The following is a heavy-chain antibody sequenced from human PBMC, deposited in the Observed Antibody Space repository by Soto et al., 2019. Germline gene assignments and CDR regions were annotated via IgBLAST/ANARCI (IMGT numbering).Heavy chain of an antibody. J-gene: IGHJ4*02. V-gene: IGHV3-7*01. D-gene: IGHD6-13*01. CDR3: AREGSSSWYWGANYFDY. CDR2: IKQDGSEK. CDR1: GFTFSSYW. Sequence: VQLVESGGGLVQPGGSLRLSCAASGFTFSSYWMSWVRQAPGKGLEWVANIKQDGSEKYYVDSVKGRFTISRDNAKNSLYLQMNSLRAEDTAVYYCAREGSSSWYWGANYFDYWGQGTLVTVSS.